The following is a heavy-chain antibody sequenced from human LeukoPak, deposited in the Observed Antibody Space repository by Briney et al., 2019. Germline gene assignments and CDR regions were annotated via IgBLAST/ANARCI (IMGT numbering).Heavy chain of an antibody. J-gene: IGHJ5*02. Sequence: SETLSLTCTVSGGSISSYYWSWIRQPAGKGLEWIGRIYTSGSTNYNPSLKSRVTMSVDTSKNQFSLKLSSVTAADTAVYYCARDQGWELPNWFDPWCQGTLVTVSS. CDR2: IYTSGST. CDR1: GGSISSYY. CDR3: ARDQGWELPNWFDP. V-gene: IGHV4-4*07. D-gene: IGHD1-26*01.